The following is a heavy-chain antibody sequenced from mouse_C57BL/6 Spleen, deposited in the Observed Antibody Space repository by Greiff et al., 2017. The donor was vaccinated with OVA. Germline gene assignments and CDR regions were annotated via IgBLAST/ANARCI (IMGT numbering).Heavy chain of an antibody. Sequence: QVQLQQSGAELVKPGASVKISCKASGYAFSSYWMNWVKQRPGKGLEWIGQIYPGDGDTNYNGKFKGKATLTADKSSSTAYMQLSSLTSEDSAVYFCARRGFPYYFDYWGQGTTLTVSS. V-gene: IGHV1-80*01. J-gene: IGHJ2*01. CDR1: GYAFSSYW. CDR2: IYPGDGDT. CDR3: ARRGFPYYFDY.